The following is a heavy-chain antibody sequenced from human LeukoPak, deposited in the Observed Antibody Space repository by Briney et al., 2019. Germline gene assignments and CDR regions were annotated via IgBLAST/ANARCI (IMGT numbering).Heavy chain of an antibody. J-gene: IGHJ4*02. CDR2: ISAYNVNT. V-gene: IGHV1-18*01. Sequence: ASVKVSCKASGYTFTSYGISWMRQAPGQGLEWMGWISAYNVNTKYAQKLQGRVTMTTDTSTSTAYMELRSLRSDDTAVYYCARDDYYGIFSGYWGQGTLVTVSS. CDR1: GYTFTSYG. D-gene: IGHD3-10*01. CDR3: ARDDYYGIFSGY.